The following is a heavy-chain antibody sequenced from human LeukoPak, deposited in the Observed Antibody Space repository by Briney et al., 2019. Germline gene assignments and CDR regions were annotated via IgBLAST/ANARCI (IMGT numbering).Heavy chain of an antibody. V-gene: IGHV3-74*01. D-gene: IGHD3-22*01. J-gene: IGHJ4*02. CDR3: ARGLVHDTSGYYSDY. Sequence: GGSLRLSCAASGFTFSAFWMHWVRQAPGKGLVWVSRINSDGSSTTYADSVKGRFTVSRDNAKNTLYLQMDSLRAEDSAVYYCARGLVHDTSGYYSDYWGQGILVTVSS. CDR1: GFTFSAFW. CDR2: INSDGSST.